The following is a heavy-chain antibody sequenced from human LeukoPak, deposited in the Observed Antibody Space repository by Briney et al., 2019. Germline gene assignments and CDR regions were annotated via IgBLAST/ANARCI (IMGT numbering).Heavy chain of an antibody. J-gene: IGHJ4*02. CDR3: ARIPTVNLFDY. Sequence: SETLSLTCTVSGGSISSSSYYWGWIRQPPGKGLEWIGSIYYSENTYYNPSLKSRVTISVDTSKNQFSLKLSSVTAADPAGYSCARIPTVNLFDYWGQGTLVTVSS. D-gene: IGHD4-17*01. CDR2: IYYSENT. V-gene: IGHV4-39*01. CDR1: GGSISSSSYY.